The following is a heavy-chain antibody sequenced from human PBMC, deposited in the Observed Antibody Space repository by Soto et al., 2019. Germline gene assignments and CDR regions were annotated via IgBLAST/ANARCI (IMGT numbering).Heavy chain of an antibody. CDR3: ARDSYDSRGYYSIFDY. CDR1: GFTFSSYS. J-gene: IGHJ4*02. CDR2: IISSSSYI. D-gene: IGHD3-22*01. Sequence: EVQLVESGGGLVKPGGSLRLSCAASGFTFSSYSMNWVRQAPGKGLEWVSSIISSSSYIYYADSVKGRFTISRDNAKNSLYLQMNSLRAEDTAVYYCARDSYDSRGYYSIFDYWGQGTLVTVYS. V-gene: IGHV3-21*01.